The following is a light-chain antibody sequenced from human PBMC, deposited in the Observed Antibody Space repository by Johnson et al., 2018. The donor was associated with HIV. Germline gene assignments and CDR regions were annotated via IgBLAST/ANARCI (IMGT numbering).Light chain of an antibody. CDR2: DNN. Sequence: QSVLTQPPSVSAAPGQKVTISCSGSSSNIGNNYVSWYQQLPGTAHKLLIYDNNKRPSGIPDRFSGSKSGTSATLGINGLQTGDEADYYCGTWDDSLNFFFGTGTKVTVL. CDR3: GTWDDSLNFF. V-gene: IGLV1-51*01. J-gene: IGLJ1*01. CDR1: SSNIGNNY.